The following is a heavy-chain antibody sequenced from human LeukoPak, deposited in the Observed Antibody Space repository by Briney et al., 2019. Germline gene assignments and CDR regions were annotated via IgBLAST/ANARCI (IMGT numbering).Heavy chain of an antibody. J-gene: IGHJ4*02. CDR3: ARGRELGLYYFDY. Sequence: PGGSLRLSCAASGFIFSSYEMDWVRQVPGKGLEWVSYISSSGSTIYYVDSVKGRFTTSRDNAKNSLYLQMNSLRAEDTAVYYCARGRELGLYYFDYWGQGTLVTVSS. V-gene: IGHV3-48*03. CDR2: ISSSGSTI. D-gene: IGHD7-27*01. CDR1: GFIFSSYE.